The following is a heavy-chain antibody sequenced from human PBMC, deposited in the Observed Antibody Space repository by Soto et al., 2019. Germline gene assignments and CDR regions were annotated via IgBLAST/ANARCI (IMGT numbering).Heavy chain of an antibody. V-gene: IGHV4-59*12. CDR1: GGSISSYY. Sequence: SETLSLTCTVSGGSISSYYWSWIRQPPGKGLEWIGYIYHSGSTYYNPSLKSRVTISVDRSKNQFSLKLSSVTAADTAVYYCARGQVVAAKHWGQGTLVTVSS. CDR3: ARGQVVAAKH. D-gene: IGHD2-15*01. CDR2: IYHSGST. J-gene: IGHJ4*02.